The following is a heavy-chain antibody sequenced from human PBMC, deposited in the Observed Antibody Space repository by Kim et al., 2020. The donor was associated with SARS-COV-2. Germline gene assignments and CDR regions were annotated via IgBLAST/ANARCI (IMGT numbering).Heavy chain of an antibody. Sequence: SETLSLTCTVSGGSISSYYWSWIRQPAGKGLEWIGRIYTSGSTNYNPSLKSRVTMSVDTSKNQFSLKLSSVTAADTAVYYCARVFDSSGYYPSGFDPWGQGTLVTVSS. J-gene: IGHJ5*02. CDR3: ARVFDSSGYYPSGFDP. V-gene: IGHV4-4*07. D-gene: IGHD3-22*01. CDR1: GGSISSYY. CDR2: IYTSGST.